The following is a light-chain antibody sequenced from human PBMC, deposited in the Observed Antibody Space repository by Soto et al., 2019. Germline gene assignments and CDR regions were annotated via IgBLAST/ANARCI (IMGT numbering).Light chain of an antibody. Sequence: SYELTQPPSVSVSPGQTASITCSGDKLGDKYTCWYQQQPGHSPVLVIYQHSQRPSGIPGRFSGSNSGNTATLTISGTKAMDEADYYCQAWDSSTDVVFGGGTKLTVL. CDR2: QHS. CDR3: QAWDSSTDVV. CDR1: KLGDKY. V-gene: IGLV3-1*01. J-gene: IGLJ2*01.